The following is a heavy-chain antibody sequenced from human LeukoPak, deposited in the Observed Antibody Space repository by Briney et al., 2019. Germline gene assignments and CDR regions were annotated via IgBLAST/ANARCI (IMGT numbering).Heavy chain of an antibody. Sequence: SETLSLTCTVSGGSISSSKYYWGRIRQSPGKGLEWIGTIYYSGSTYYNPSLKSRVTISVDTSKNQFSLKLSSVTAADTAMYYCARNRYYYGSGSYGVPNWFDPWGQGTQVIVPS. V-gene: IGHV4-39*01. J-gene: IGHJ5*02. CDR1: GGSISSSKYY. CDR2: IYYSGST. D-gene: IGHD3-10*01. CDR3: ARNRYYYGSGSYGVPNWFDP.